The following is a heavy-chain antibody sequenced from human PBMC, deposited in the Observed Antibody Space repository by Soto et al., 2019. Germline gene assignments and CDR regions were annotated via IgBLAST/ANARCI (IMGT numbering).Heavy chain of an antibody. CDR3: AREGGSGSPDCYFNV. D-gene: IGHD1-26*01. CDR2: IFHSGST. J-gene: IGHJ2*01. CDR1: GGSISSGGYS. Sequence: QLQLQESGSGLVKPSQTLSLTCAVSGGSISSGGYSWSWLRQPPGKGLEWIGYIFHSGSTYYNPSPKSPVPISGDGSKNQCALELSSVTAADTAVYYCAREGGSGSPDCYFNVWGRGTLVTVSS. V-gene: IGHV4-30-2*01.